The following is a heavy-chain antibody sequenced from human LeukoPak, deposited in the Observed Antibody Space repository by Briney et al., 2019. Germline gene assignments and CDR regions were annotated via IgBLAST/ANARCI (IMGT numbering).Heavy chain of an antibody. J-gene: IGHJ6*02. Sequence: SVKVSCKASGGTFSSYAISWVRQAPGQGLEWMGRIIPILGIANYAQKFRGRVTITADKSTSTAYMELSSLRSEDTAVYYCARDRGDCSGGSCYSYYYGMDVWGQGTTVTVSS. CDR2: IIPILGIA. CDR1: GGTFSSYA. V-gene: IGHV1-69*04. D-gene: IGHD2-15*01. CDR3: ARDRGDCSGGSCYSYYYGMDV.